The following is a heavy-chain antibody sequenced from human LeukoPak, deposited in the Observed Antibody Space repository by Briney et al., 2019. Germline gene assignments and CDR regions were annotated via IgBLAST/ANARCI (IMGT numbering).Heavy chain of an antibody. CDR3: ARDRGSSGFDP. CDR1: GVSISSGGYY. D-gene: IGHD6-6*01. J-gene: IGHJ5*02. Sequence: SQTLSLTCTVSGVSISSGGYYWSWTRQHPGKGLEWIGYIYYSGSTYYNPSLKSRVTISVDTSKNQFSLKLSSVTAADTAVYYCARDRGSSGFDPWGQGTLVTVSS. V-gene: IGHV4-31*03. CDR2: IYYSGST.